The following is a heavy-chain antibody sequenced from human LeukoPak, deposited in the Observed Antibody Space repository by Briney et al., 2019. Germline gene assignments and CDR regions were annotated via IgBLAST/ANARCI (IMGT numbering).Heavy chain of an antibody. CDR3: AKDRAQYSYGGLFDY. D-gene: IGHD5-18*01. CDR2: ISGSGGST. V-gene: IGHV3-23*01. Sequence: GGSLRLSCAASGFTFSSYAMSWVRQAPGKGLGWVSAISGSGGSTYYADSVKGRFTISRDNSKNTLYLQMNSLRAEDTAVYYCAKDRAQYSYGGLFDYWGQGTLVTVSS. J-gene: IGHJ4*02. CDR1: GFTFSSYA.